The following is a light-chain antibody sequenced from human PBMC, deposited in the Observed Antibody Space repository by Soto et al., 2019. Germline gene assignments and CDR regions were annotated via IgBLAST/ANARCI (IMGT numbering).Light chain of an antibody. Sequence: EIQVTQSPTSLSASVGDRVTITCRAIRSIGTNLNWYQQRPGKAPQLLIYAASILQSGVPSRFSGSTSGTDFTLTINGLQPEDFATYYCQQSFSPHIAFGQGTRL. CDR2: AAS. CDR1: RSIGTN. J-gene: IGKJ5*01. CDR3: QQSFSPHIA. V-gene: IGKV1-39*01.